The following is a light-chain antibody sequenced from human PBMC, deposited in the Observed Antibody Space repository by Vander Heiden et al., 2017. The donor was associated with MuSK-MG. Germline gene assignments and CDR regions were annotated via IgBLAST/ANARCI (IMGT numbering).Light chain of an antibody. CDR3: AAWDDSLNGVV. J-gene: IGLJ3*02. CDR2: SNN. V-gene: IGLV1-44*01. CDR1: SSNIGSNT. Sequence: QSVLTQPPSASGPPGQRVAISCSGSSSNIGSNTVNWYQQLPGTAPKLRIYSNNQRPSGVPDRFSGSKSGTSASLAISGLQSEDEADDDGAAWDDSLNGVVFGGGTKLTVL.